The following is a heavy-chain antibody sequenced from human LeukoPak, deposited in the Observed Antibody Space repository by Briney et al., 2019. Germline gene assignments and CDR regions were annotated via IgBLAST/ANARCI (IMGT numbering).Heavy chain of an antibody. CDR3: ARDPPADY. CDR2: IIPILGIA. Sequence: SVKVSCKASGGTFSSYTISWVRQAPGQGLEWMGRIIPILGIANYAQKFQGRVTITADKSTSTAYMELSGLRSEDTAVYYCARDPPADYWGQGTLVTVSS. D-gene: IGHD2-2*01. J-gene: IGHJ4*02. V-gene: IGHV1-69*04. CDR1: GGTFSSYT.